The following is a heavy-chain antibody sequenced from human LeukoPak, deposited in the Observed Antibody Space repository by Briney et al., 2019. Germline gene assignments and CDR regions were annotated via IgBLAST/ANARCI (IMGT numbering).Heavy chain of an antibody. Sequence: GGSLRLSCAASGLTFSSYAMHWVRQAPGKGLEWVAVISYDETNKYYVDSVKGRFTISRDNSKNTLYLQMNSLRAEDTAVYYCATSPRYKQQLGYFDYWGQGTLVTVSS. CDR1: GLTFSSYA. CDR2: ISYDETNK. D-gene: IGHD6-13*01. CDR3: ATSPRYKQQLGYFDY. V-gene: IGHV3-30-3*01. J-gene: IGHJ4*02.